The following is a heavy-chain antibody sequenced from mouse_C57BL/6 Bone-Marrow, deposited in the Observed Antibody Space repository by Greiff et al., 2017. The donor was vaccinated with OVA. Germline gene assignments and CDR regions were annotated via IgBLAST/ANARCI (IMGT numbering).Heavy chain of an antibody. D-gene: IGHD1-1*02. V-gene: IGHV2-9-1*01. CDR1: GFSLTSYA. Sequence: VKLMESGPGLVAPSQSLSITCTVSGFSLTSYAISWVRQPPGKGLEWLGVIWTGGGTNYNSALKSRLSISKDNSKSQVFLKMNSLQTDDTARYYCARNDDGLWCNWYFDVWGTGTTVTVSS. CDR2: IWTGGGT. CDR3: ARNDDGLWCNWYFDV. J-gene: IGHJ1*03.